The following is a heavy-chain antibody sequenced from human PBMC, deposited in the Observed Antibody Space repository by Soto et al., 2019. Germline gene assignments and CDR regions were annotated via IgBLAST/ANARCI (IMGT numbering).Heavy chain of an antibody. CDR3: ANAYYGANCYSKFPLYYYYYGMDI. J-gene: IGHJ6*02. D-gene: IGHD2-21*01. CDR1: GYTFTNYG. CDR2: ISAYNGNI. Sequence: QVQLVQSGAEVKKPGASVKVSCKASGYTFTNYGISWVRQAPGQGLEWMGWISAYNGNINYAQKLQGRVTMTTDTTKNTAFMERRGRRSDGTEMYNYANAYYGANCYSKFPLYYYYYGMDIWGQGTTVTVSS. V-gene: IGHV1-18*01.